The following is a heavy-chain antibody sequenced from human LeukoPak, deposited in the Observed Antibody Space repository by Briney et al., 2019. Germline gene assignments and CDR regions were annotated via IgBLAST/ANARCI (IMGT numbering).Heavy chain of an antibody. Sequence: GGSLRLSCAASGFTFSSYSMNWVRQAPGKGLEWVSSISSSSSYIYYADSVKGRFTISRDNSKNTLYLQMNSLRAEDTAVYYCAKDGKQQLVDYWGQGTLVTVSS. CDR2: ISSSSSYI. J-gene: IGHJ4*02. V-gene: IGHV3-21*01. CDR3: AKDGKQQLVDY. CDR1: GFTFSSYS. D-gene: IGHD6-13*01.